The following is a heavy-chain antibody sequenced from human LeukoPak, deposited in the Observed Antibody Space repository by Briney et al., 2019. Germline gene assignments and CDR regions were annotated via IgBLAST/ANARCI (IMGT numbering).Heavy chain of an antibody. J-gene: IGHJ4*02. CDR3: ARARREMVDY. CDR1: GYSISSGYY. Sequence: PSETLSPTCTVSGYSISSGYYWGWIRQPPGKGLEWIGSIYHSGSTYYNPSLKSRVTISVDTSKNQFSLKLSSVTAADTAVYYCARARREMVDYWGQGTLVTVSS. D-gene: IGHD5-24*01. CDR2: IYHSGST. V-gene: IGHV4-38-2*02.